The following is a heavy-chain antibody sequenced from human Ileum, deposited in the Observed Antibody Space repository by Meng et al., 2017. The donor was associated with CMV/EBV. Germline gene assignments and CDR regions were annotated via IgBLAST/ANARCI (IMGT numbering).Heavy chain of an antibody. D-gene: IGHD1/OR15-1a*01. V-gene: IGHV3-7*01. CDR2: IKDEGRET. Sequence: GGSLRLSCVGSGFTLRSHWMAWVRQAPGKGLEWVANIKDEGRETYYVDSVQGRFTVSRDNAKNSLYLQMNRLRVEDTAVYYCSGANRPLDFWGQGTLVTVSS. J-gene: IGHJ4*02. CDR3: SGANRPLDF. CDR1: GFTLRSHW.